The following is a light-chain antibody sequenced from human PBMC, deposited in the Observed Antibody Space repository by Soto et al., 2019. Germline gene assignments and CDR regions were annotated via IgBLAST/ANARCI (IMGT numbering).Light chain of an antibody. CDR1: QSVSSY. CDR3: QQPSNWPLFT. V-gene: IGKV3-11*01. J-gene: IGKJ3*01. Sequence: EIVLTQSPATLSLSPGERATLSCRASQSVSSYLAGYQQKPGQAPRLLIYDASNRATGIPARFSGSGSGTDFTLTISSLEPEDFAVYYCQQPSNWPLFTFGPGTKVDIK. CDR2: DAS.